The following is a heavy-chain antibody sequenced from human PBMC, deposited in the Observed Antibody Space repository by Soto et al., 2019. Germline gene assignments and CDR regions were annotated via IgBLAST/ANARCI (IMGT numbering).Heavy chain of an antibody. CDR3: ARAVAPYFGTWFDP. Sequence: LSLTCAVSGGSITSGNSYSWSWIRQPPGKGLEWIGSISHTGSTSYNPSLKSRLTMSVDKSKNQFSLRLSSVTAADMAVYYCARAVAPYFGTWFDPWGQGILVTVSS. D-gene: IGHD3-10*01. V-gene: IGHV4-30-2*01. CDR2: ISHTGST. CDR1: GGSITSGNSYS. J-gene: IGHJ5*02.